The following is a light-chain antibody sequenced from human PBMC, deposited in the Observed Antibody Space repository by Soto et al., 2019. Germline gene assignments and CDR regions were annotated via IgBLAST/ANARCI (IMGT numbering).Light chain of an antibody. V-gene: IGLV2-14*01. J-gene: IGLJ2*01. Sequence: QSVLTQSASVSGSPGQSITISCTGTSSDVGDYNYVSWYQQHPGKAPKLMIYEVSNRPSGVSNRFSGSKSGNTASLTISGLQAADEADYYCSSYTSTSTYVVLGGGTKLTVL. CDR1: SSDVGDYNY. CDR2: EVS. CDR3: SSYTSTSTYVV.